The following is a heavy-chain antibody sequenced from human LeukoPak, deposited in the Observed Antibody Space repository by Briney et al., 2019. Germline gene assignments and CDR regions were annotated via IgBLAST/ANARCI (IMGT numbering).Heavy chain of an antibody. CDR2: INPNSGGT. CDR1: GSTFTGYY. V-gene: IGHV1-2*06. D-gene: IGHD3-10*01. Sequence: ASVKVSSKPSGSTFTGYYMHWVRQAPGQGLEWMGRINPNSGGTNYAQKFQGRVTMTRDTSISTAYMELSRLRSDDTAVYYCARRYLGSGSLPGLWGQGTLVTVSS. J-gene: IGHJ4*02. CDR3: ARRYLGSGSLPGL.